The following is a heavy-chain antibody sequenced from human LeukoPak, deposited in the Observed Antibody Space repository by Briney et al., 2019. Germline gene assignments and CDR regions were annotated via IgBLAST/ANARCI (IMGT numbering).Heavy chain of an antibody. Sequence: GGSLRLSCAASGFIFSSYDMHWVRQATGKGLEWVSAIGTAGDTYYPGSVKGRFTISRENAKNSLYLQMNSLRAGDTAVYYCARVHTYYYGMDVWGQGTTVTVSS. CDR3: ARVHTYYYGMDV. CDR2: IGTAGDT. CDR1: GFIFSSYD. J-gene: IGHJ6*02. V-gene: IGHV3-13*01. D-gene: IGHD3-16*01.